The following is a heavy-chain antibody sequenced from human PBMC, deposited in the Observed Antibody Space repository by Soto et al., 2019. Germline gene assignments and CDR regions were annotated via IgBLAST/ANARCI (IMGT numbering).Heavy chain of an antibody. CDR2: ISYDGSNK. CDR1: GFTFSSYA. D-gene: IGHD2-21*02. V-gene: IGHV3-30-3*01. J-gene: IGHJ3*02. CDR3: AILAYCGGDCYLGDAFDI. Sequence: ESGGGVVQPGRSLRLSCAASGFTFSSYAMHWVRQAPGKGLEWVAVISYDGSNKYYADSVKGRFTISRDNSKNTLYLQMNSLRAEDTAVYYCAILAYCGGDCYLGDAFDIWGQGTMVTVSS.